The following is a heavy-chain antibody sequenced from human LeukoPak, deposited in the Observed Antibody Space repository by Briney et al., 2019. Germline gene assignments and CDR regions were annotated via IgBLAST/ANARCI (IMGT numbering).Heavy chain of an antibody. CDR1: GYTFTGYY. Sequence: ASVKVSCKASGYTFTGYYMHWVRQAPGQGLEWMGWISPNSGGTKYAQKFQGRVTMTRDKSINTAYMELSRLRSDDTAVYYCARDRGIAVAARTSEYWGQGTLVTVSS. V-gene: IGHV1-2*02. D-gene: IGHD6-19*01. J-gene: IGHJ4*02. CDR2: ISPNSGGT. CDR3: ARDRGIAVAARTSEY.